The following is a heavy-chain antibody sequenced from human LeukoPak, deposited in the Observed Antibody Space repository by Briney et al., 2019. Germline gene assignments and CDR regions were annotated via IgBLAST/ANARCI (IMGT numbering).Heavy chain of an antibody. J-gene: IGHJ4*02. D-gene: IGHD2-15*01. CDR3: AKDGEYCSGGSCSFFDY. CDR1: GFTFSTNS. CDR2: ISSSSSYI. Sequence: PGGSLRLSCAASGFTFSTNSMNWVRQAPGKGLEWVSSISSSSSYIYYADSVKGRFIISRDNARKSLYLQMNSLRAEDTAVYHCAKDGEYCSGGSCSFFDYWGQGTLVTVSS. V-gene: IGHV3-21*01.